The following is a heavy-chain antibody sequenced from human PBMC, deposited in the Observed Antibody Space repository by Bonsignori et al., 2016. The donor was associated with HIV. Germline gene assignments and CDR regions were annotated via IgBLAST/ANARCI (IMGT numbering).Heavy chain of an antibody. CDR3: ARVGIVGGNIIPPTKDY. Sequence: WVRQAPGQGLEWMGWISDYSGSANYAQNFQGRVTMTTETSTNIAYMELRSLTSDDTAIYYCARVGIVGGNIIPPTKDYWGQGTLVTVSS. J-gene: IGHJ4*02. D-gene: IGHD1-26*01. CDR2: ISDYSGSA. V-gene: IGHV1-18*01.